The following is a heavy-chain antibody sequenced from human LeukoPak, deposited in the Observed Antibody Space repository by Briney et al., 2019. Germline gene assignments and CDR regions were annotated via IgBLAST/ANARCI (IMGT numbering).Heavy chain of an antibody. V-gene: IGHV4-39*01. D-gene: IGHD1-7*01. CDR2: IYYSGST. CDR1: GGSISSSSYY. J-gene: IGHJ3*02. Sequence: PSETLSLTCTVSGGSISSSSYYWGWIRQPPGKGLEWIGSIYYSGSTYYNPSLKSRVTISVDTSKNQFSLKLSSVTAADTAVCYCARQGTGTTSRVAFDIWGQGTMVTVSS. CDR3: ARQGTGTTSRVAFDI.